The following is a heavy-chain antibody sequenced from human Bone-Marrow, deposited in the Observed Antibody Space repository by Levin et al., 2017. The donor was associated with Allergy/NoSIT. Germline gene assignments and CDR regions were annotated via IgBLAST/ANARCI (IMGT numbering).Heavy chain of an antibody. CDR2: ISAYNGNT. CDR1: GYTFTSYG. Sequence: ASVKVSCKASGYTFTSYGISWVRQAPGQGLEWMGWISAYNGNTNYAQKLQGRVTMTTDTSTSTAYMELRSLRSDDTAVYYCARVLMRLVMKPHYGMDVWGQGTTVTVSS. D-gene: IGHD2-8*01. CDR3: ARVLMRLVMKPHYGMDV. V-gene: IGHV1-18*01. J-gene: IGHJ6*02.